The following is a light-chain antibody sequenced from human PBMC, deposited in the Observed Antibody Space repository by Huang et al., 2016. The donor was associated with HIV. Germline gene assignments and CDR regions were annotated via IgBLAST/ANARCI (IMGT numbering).Light chain of an antibody. CDR1: ENVSKNY. J-gene: IGKJ4*01. Sequence: EMVLTLSPATLSLSPGESATLSCRASENVSKNYLVWYQQTPGQPPRLLIYGASSRAAGIPDRFSGRGSGTYFTLTITRLEPEDFAVYYCQQYGTSPRTFGGGTRVEI. V-gene: IGKV3-20*01. CDR2: GAS. CDR3: QQYGTSPRT.